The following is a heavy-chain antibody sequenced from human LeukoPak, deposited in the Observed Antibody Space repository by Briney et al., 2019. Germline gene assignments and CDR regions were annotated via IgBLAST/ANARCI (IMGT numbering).Heavy chain of an antibody. Sequence: GGSLRLSCVASGFTFSNAWLRWVRQAPGKGLEWVGRIKSRSDNGTTDYAAPVKVRFTISRDDSKNTLYLQLTSLKTEDTAVYYCTTDYYYYGMDVWGQGTTVTVSS. CDR1: GFTFSNAW. CDR3: TTDYYYYGMDV. J-gene: IGHJ6*02. V-gene: IGHV3-15*01. CDR2: IKSRSDNGTT.